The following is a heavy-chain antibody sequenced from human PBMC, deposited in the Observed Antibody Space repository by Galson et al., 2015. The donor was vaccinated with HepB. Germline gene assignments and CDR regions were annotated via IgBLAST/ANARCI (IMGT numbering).Heavy chain of an antibody. CDR2: MNPNNGNT. CDR3: ARGISQLSWFDY. V-gene: IGHV1-8*01. D-gene: IGHD3-16*02. CDR1: GYTFTSYD. Sequence: SVKVSCKASGYTFTSYDINWVRQATGQGLKWMGWMNPNNGNTGYAQKFQGRVTMTRNTSISTAYMELSSLRSEDTAVYYCARGISQLSWFDYWGQGTLVTVSS. J-gene: IGHJ4*02.